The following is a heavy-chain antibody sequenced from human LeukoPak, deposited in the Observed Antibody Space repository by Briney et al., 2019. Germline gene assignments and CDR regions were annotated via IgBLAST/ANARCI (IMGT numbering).Heavy chain of an antibody. D-gene: IGHD6-19*01. CDR2: ISSSGSTI. CDR3: ARSSGWYYYYMDV. V-gene: IGHV3-48*04. J-gene: IGHJ6*03. Sequence: GGSLRLSCAASGFIFDDFTMHWVRQAPGKGLEWVSYISSSGSTIYYADSVKGRFTISRDNAKNSLYLQMNSLRAEDTAVYYCARSSGWYYYYMDVWGKGITVTISS. CDR1: GFIFDDFT.